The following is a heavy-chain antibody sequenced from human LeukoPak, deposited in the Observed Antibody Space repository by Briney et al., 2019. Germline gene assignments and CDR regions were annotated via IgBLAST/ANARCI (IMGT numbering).Heavy chain of an antibody. J-gene: IGHJ4*02. CDR2: ISSSSSYI. CDR3: ARGLAYCGGDCYTYFDY. CDR1: GFTFSSYS. Sequence: GGSLRLSCAASGFTFSSYSMNWVRQAPGKGLEWVSSISSSSSYIYYADSVKGRFTISRDNAKNSLYLQMNSLRAEDTAVYYCARGLAYCGGDCYTYFDYWGQGTLVTLSS. D-gene: IGHD2-21*01. V-gene: IGHV3-21*01.